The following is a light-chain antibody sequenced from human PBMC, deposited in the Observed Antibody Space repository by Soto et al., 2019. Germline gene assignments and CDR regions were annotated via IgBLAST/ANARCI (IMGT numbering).Light chain of an antibody. V-gene: IGKV1-33*01. CDR3: QQSHNLQLS. Sequence: DIQMTQSPSSLSASVGDRVTITCQASQDIDNYLNWYQQKPGKAPRLLIYDSSTLQTGVPSRFSGSGSGTDFTFAISSLQPEDIATYYCQQSHNLQLSFGGGTKVQI. CDR2: DSS. J-gene: IGKJ4*01. CDR1: QDIDNY.